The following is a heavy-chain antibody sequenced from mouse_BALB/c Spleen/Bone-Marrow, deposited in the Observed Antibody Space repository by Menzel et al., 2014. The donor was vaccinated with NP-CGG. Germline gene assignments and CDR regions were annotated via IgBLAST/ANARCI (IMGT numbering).Heavy chain of an antibody. CDR1: GYTFTDYW. CDR2: IDTSDSYT. Sequence: VQLQQSGAELVMPGASVKMSCKASGYTFTDYWMHWVKQRPGQGLEWIGAIDTSDSYTSYNQKFKGKATLTVDESSSPAYMQLSSLTSEVSSVFYCARRRGGAMDYWGQGTSVTVSS. V-gene: IGHV1-69*01. CDR3: ARRRGGAMDY. J-gene: IGHJ4*01.